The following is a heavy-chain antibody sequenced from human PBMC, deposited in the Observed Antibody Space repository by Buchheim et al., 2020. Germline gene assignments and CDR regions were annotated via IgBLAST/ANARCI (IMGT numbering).Heavy chain of an antibody. CDR1: GFPFSSYG. CDR3: AKVRDGSGSYYNNY. J-gene: IGHJ4*02. CDR2: ISYDGSNK. D-gene: IGHD3-10*01. Sequence: QVQLVASGGGVVQPGRSLRLSCAASGFPFSSYGMHWVRPAPGKGLEWVAVISYDGSNKYYADSVKGRFTLSRDNSKNTLYLQMNSQRAEDTAVYYGAKVRDGSGSYYNNYWGQGTL. V-gene: IGHV3-30*18.